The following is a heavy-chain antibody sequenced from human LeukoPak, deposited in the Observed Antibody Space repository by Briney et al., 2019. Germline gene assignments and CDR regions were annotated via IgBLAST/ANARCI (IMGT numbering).Heavy chain of an antibody. J-gene: IGHJ4*02. V-gene: IGHV4-59*01. CDR2: IYYSGST. Sequence: SETLSLTCTVSGGSISSYYWSWIRQPPGKGLEWIGYIYYSGSTNYNPSLKSRVTMSIDTSKNQFSLMLTSVTAADTATYYCARETSLAGFASGLGFNYWGQGILVTVSS. D-gene: IGHD6-19*01. CDR3: ARETSLAGFASGLGFNY. CDR1: GGSISSYY.